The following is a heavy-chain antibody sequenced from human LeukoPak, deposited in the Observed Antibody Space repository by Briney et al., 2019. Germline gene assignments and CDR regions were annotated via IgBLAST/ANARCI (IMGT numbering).Heavy chain of an antibody. CDR2: ISYDGSYK. V-gene: IGHV3-30*04. J-gene: IGHJ4*02. D-gene: IGHD2-2*01. CDR1: GFTFSSYA. CDR3: ARGCSSTSCPFDY. Sequence: PGRSLRLSCAASGFTFSSYAMHWVRQAPGKGLEWVAVISYDGSYKYYADSVKGRFTISRDNAKNSLYLQMNSLRAEDTAVYYCARGCSSTSCPFDYWGQGTLVTVSS.